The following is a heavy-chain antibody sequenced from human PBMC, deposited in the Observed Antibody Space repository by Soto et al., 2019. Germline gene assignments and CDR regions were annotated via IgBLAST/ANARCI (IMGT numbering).Heavy chain of an antibody. Sequence: QVQLVQSGAEVKKPGSSVKVSCKASGGTFSSYAISWVRQAPGQGLAWPGGVIPSVGPANYAQKLQGRVTITADESTGTADMELSSLRSEATAVYYCAIRAVAGREGMDVCGQGTTVSVSS. CDR2: VIPSVGPA. CDR3: AIRAVAGREGMDV. D-gene: IGHD6-19*01. CDR1: GGTFSSYA. V-gene: IGHV1-69*01. J-gene: IGHJ6*02.